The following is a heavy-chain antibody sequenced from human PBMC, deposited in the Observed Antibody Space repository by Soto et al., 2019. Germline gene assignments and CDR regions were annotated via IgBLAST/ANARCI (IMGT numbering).Heavy chain of an antibody. J-gene: IGHJ3*02. D-gene: IGHD3-22*01. CDR2: IYPGDSDT. Sequence: PGESMKLSCKGSGYSFTSYWIGWVSPLPGNGLERMGLIYPGDSDTRYSPSFQGQVTISADKAISTAYLQWSSLKASDTAMYYCARHSTMIDGAFDIWGQGTMVTVSS. CDR3: ARHSTMIDGAFDI. V-gene: IGHV5-51*01. CDR1: GYSFTSYW.